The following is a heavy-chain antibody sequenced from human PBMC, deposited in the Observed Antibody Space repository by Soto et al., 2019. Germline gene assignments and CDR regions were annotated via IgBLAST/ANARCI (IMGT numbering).Heavy chain of an antibody. CDR1: GYTFTSYD. CDR2: MNPNSGNT. Sequence: QVQLVQSGAEVKKPGASVKVSCKASGYTFTSYDINWVRQATGQGLEWMGWMNPNSGNTGYAQKFQGRVTMTRNTSISTAYMELSSLRSEDTAVYYCAREKYYGSGSTHYYYYYGMDVWGQGTTVTVSS. D-gene: IGHD3-10*01. J-gene: IGHJ6*02. CDR3: AREKYYGSGSTHYYYYYGMDV. V-gene: IGHV1-8*01.